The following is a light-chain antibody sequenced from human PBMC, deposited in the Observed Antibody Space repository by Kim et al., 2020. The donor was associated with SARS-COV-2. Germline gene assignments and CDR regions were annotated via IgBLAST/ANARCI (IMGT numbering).Light chain of an antibody. CDR2: DNN. CDR3: GTWDSSLSAGV. Sequence: GQKGTISCSGSSSNIGNNYVSWYQQFPGTAPKLLIYDNNKRPSGIPDRFSGSKSGTSATLGITGLQTGDEADYYCGTWDSSLSAGVFGGGTQLTVL. J-gene: IGLJ2*01. CDR1: SSNIGNNY. V-gene: IGLV1-51*01.